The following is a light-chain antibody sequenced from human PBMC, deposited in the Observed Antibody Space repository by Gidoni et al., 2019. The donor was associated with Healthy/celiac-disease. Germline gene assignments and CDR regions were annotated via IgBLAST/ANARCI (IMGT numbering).Light chain of an antibody. Sequence: ALPLTQSPSSLSASVGDRVSITCRSSHGIRNALGWYQQKPGETPKFLIYDASTLETGVPPRFSGSGSGTDFTLTSSTLQPEDFATYYCQQFDSFPLSFGGGTKVEIK. CDR1: HGIRNA. CDR2: DAS. V-gene: IGKV1-13*02. CDR3: QQFDSFPLS. J-gene: IGKJ4*01.